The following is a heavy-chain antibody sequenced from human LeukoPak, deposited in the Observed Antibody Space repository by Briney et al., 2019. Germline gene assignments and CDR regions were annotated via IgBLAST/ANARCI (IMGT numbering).Heavy chain of an antibody. CDR2: IYPSDSDI. CDR1: GYNFNINW. CDR3: ARRGDRSGYYNDY. V-gene: IGHV5-51*01. J-gene: IGHJ4*02. Sequence: GESLKISCKGSGYNFNINWIAWVRQMPGKGLEFMGIIYPSDSDIRYSPSFQGQVTISADKSISTAYLQWSSLKASDTAIYYCARRGDRSGYYNDYWGQGTLVTVSS. D-gene: IGHD3-3*01.